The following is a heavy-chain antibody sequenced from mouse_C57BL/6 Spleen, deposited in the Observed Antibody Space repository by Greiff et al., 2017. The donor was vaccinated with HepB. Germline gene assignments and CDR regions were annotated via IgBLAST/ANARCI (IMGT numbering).Heavy chain of an antibody. V-gene: IGHV6-3*01. Sequence: EVKLVESGGGLVQPGGSMKLSCVASGFTFSNYWMNWVRQSPEKGLEWVAQIRLKSDNYATHYAESVKGRFTISRDDSKSSVYLQMNNLRAEDTGIYYWTGAVYYYGSRGYFDVWGTGTTVTVSS. J-gene: IGHJ1*03. D-gene: IGHD1-1*01. CDR3: TGAVYYYGSRGYFDV. CDR1: GFTFSNYW. CDR2: IRLKSDNYAT.